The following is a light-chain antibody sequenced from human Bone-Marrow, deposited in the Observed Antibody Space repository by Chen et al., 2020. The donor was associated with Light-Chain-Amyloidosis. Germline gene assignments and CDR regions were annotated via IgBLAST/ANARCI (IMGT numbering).Light chain of an antibody. V-gene: IGLV3-25*03. CDR3: QSADSSGTYEVI. CDR1: DLPTKY. Sequence: SYELTQPPAVSVSPGQAARITCSGDDLPTKYAYWYQQKPGQAPVVVIHRDTERPSGISERFSGSSAGTTATLTSSGVQAEDEADYHCQSADSSGTYEVIFGGGTKLTVL. J-gene: IGLJ2*01. CDR2: RDT.